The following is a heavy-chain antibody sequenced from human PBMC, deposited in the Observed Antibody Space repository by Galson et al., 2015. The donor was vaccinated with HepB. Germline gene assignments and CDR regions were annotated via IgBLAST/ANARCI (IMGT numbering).Heavy chain of an antibody. CDR2: INPSGGST. Sequence: SVKVSCKASGYTFTSYYMHWVRQAPGQGLEWMGIINPSGGSTSYAQKFQGRVTMTRDTSTSTVYMELSSLRSEDTAVYYCARAPEMGWLQFSGYFDYWGQGTLVTVSS. J-gene: IGHJ4*02. D-gene: IGHD5-24*01. CDR1: GYTFTSYY. CDR3: ARAPEMGWLQFSGYFDY. V-gene: IGHV1-46*01.